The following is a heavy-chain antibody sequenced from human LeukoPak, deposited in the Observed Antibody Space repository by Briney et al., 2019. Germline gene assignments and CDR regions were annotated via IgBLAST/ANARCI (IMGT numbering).Heavy chain of an antibody. J-gene: IGHJ3*02. D-gene: IGHD3-10*01. CDR3: AREITMPVRALAAFDI. CDR1: GYTFTGSY. CDR2: INPNSGGT. V-gene: IGHV1-2*02. Sequence: GASVKVSCKASGYTFTGSYMHWVRQAPGQGLEWMGWINPNSGGTNYAQKFQGRVTMTRDTSISTAYMELSRLRSDDTAVYYCAREITMPVRALAAFDIWGQGTMVTVSS.